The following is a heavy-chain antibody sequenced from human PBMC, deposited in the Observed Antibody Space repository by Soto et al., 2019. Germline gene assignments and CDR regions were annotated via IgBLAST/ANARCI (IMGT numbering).Heavy chain of an antibody. Sequence: PSQTLSLTCAISGDSVSSNSAAWNWIRQPPSRGLEWLGRTYYKSKWYNDYAVSVKSRITINPDTSKNQFSLQLNSVTPEDTAVYYCARAGAAAVGFDYWGQGTLVTVSS. J-gene: IGHJ4*02. CDR2: TYYKSKWYN. CDR3: ARAGAAAVGFDY. V-gene: IGHV6-1*01. D-gene: IGHD6-25*01. CDR1: GDSVSSNSAA.